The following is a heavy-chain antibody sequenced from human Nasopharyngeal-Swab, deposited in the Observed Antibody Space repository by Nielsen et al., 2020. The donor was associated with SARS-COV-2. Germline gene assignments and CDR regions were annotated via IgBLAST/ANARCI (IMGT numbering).Heavy chain of an antibody. J-gene: IGHJ4*02. CDR1: GYTFTSYG. V-gene: IGHV1-18*01. CDR3: ARDLFTMVRGVTPRILAGY. CDR2: ISAYNGNT. D-gene: IGHD3-10*01. Sequence: ASVKVSCKASGYTFTSYGISWVRQAPEQGLEWMGWISAYNGNTNYAQKLQGRVTMTTDTSTSTAYMELRSLRSDDKAVYYCARDLFTMVRGVTPRILAGYWGQGTLVTVSS.